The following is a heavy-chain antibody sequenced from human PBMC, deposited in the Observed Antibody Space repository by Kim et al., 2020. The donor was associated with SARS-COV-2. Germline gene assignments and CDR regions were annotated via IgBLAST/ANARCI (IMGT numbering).Heavy chain of an antibody. CDR3: AKDKASYYFDY. J-gene: IGHJ4*02. CDR1: GFTFSSYG. Sequence: GGSLRLSCAASGFTFSSYGMHWVRQAPGKGLEWVAVISYDGSNKYYADSVKGRFTISRDNSKNTLYLQMNSLRAEDTAVYYCAKDKASYYFDYWGQGTLV. V-gene: IGHV3-30*18. CDR2: ISYDGSNK.